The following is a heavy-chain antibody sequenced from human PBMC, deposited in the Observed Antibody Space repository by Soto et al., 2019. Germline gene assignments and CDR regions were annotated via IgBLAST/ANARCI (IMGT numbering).Heavy chain of an antibody. V-gene: IGHV3-48*03. CDR2: ISSSGSTI. CDR3: ASSCSSTSCYTSLYYYYRMDV. CDR1: GFTFSSYE. J-gene: IGHJ6*02. Sequence: GGSLRLSCAASGFTFSSYEMNWVRQAPGKGLEWVSYISSSGSTIYYADSVKGRFTISRDNAKNSLYLQMNSLRAEDTAVYYCASSCSSTSCYTSLYYYYRMDVWGQGTTVTVSS. D-gene: IGHD2-2*02.